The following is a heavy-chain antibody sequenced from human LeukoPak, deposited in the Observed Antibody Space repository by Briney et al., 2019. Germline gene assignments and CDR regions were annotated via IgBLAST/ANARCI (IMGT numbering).Heavy chain of an antibody. J-gene: IGHJ3*02. CDR2: IRYDGSNK. CDR3: AKGEATVTTKRPHAFDI. V-gene: IGHV3-30*02. Sequence: GGSLRLSCAASGFTFSSYGMHWVRQAPGKGLEWVAFIRYDGSNKYYADSVKGRFTISRDNSKNTLYLQMNSLRAEDTAVYYCAKGEATVTTKRPHAFDIWGQGTMVTFSS. D-gene: IGHD4-17*01. CDR1: GFTFSSYG.